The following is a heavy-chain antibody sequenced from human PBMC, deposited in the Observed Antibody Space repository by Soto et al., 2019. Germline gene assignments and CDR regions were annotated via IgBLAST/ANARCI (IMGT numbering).Heavy chain of an antibody. CDR2: ISYDGSNK. Sequence: QVQLVESGGGVVQPGRSLRLSCAASGFTFSSYGMHWVRQAPGKGLEWVAVISYDGSNKYYADSVKGRFTISRDNSKNTLYLQMNSLRAEDTAVYYCAKDQFDYYDRSGLGDYWGQGTLVTVSS. J-gene: IGHJ4*02. D-gene: IGHD3-22*01. V-gene: IGHV3-30*18. CDR1: GFTFSSYG. CDR3: AKDQFDYYDRSGLGDY.